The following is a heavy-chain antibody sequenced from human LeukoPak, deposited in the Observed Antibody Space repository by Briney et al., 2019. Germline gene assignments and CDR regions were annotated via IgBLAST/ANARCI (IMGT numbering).Heavy chain of an antibody. J-gene: IGHJ4*02. CDR2: FNNVDKTI. Sequence: GGSLRLSCAASGFTFSSYSMNWVRQAPGKGPEWVSYFNNVDKTIQYADSVKGRFTISSDNAKNSLYLQMNSLRAEDTAVYFCARDLEMATTYAFDYWGQGTLVTVSS. D-gene: IGHD5-24*01. CDR3: ARDLEMATTYAFDY. V-gene: IGHV3-48*01. CDR1: GFTFSSYS.